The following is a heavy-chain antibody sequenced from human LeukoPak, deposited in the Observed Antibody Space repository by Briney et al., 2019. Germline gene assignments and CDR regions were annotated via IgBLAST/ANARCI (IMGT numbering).Heavy chain of an antibody. CDR2: IYSGGST. V-gene: IGHV3-66*01. CDR1: GFTVSSNY. J-gene: IGHJ4*02. CDR3: ASTYDILTGGTDY. Sequence: PGGSLRLSCAASGFTVSSNYMSWVRQAPGKGLEWVSVIYSGGSTYYADSVKGRFTISRDNSKNTLYLQMNSLRAEDTAVYYCASTYDILTGGTDYWGQGTLVTVS. D-gene: IGHD3-9*01.